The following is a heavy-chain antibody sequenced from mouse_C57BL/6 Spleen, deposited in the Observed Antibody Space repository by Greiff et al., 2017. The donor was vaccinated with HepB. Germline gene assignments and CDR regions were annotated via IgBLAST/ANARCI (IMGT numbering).Heavy chain of an antibody. CDR1: GYTFTSYW. Sequence: VKLQQPGAELVKPGASVKMSCKASGYTFTSYWITWVKQRPGQGLEWIGDIYPGSGSTNYNEKFKSKATLTVDTSSSTAYMQLSSLTSEDSAVYYCARSGDYDVGYYAMDYWGQGTSVTVSS. CDR2: IYPGSGST. J-gene: IGHJ4*01. CDR3: ARSGDYDVGYYAMDY. D-gene: IGHD2-4*01. V-gene: IGHV1-55*01.